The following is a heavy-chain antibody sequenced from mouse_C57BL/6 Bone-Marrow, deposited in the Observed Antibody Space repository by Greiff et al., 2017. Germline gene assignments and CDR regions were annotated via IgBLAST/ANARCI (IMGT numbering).Heavy chain of an antibody. CDR2: ISDGGSYT. D-gene: IGHD1-1*01. Sequence: EVMLVESGGGLVKPGGSLKLSCAASGFTFSSYAMSWVRQTPEKRLEWVATISDGGSYTYYPDNVKGRFTISRDNAKNNLYLQMSHLKSEDTAMYYCATTVEGFDYWGQGTTLTVSS. V-gene: IGHV5-4*03. J-gene: IGHJ2*01. CDR1: GFTFSSYA. CDR3: ATTVEGFDY.